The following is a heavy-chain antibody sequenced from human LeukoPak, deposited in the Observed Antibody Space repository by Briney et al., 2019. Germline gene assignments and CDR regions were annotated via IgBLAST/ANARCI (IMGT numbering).Heavy chain of an antibody. V-gene: IGHV1-2*02. CDR3: AREEQRQRGRHFEY. Sequence: KPGASVKVSCKASGYTFTGYYIHWVRQAPGQGLEWMGWINPNSGTNYAQNFQGRVTMTRDTSISTAYMELSRLRSDDTAVYYCAREEQRQRGRHFEYWGQGTLVTVSS. CDR2: INPNSGT. J-gene: IGHJ4*02. CDR1: GYTFTGYY. D-gene: IGHD6-25*01.